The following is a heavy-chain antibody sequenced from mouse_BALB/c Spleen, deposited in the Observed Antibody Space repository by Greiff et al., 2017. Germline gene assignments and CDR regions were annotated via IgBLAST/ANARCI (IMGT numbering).Heavy chain of an antibody. J-gene: IGHJ4*01. CDR3: ARGRAMDY. Sequence: VQLQQSGAELAKPGASVKMSCKASGYTFTSSWMHWVKQRPGQGLEWIGYINPSTGYTEYNQKFKDKATLTADKSSSTAYMQLSSLTSEDSAVYYCARGRAMDYWGQGTSVTVSS. CDR1: GYTFTSSW. CDR2: INPSTGYT. V-gene: IGHV1-7*01.